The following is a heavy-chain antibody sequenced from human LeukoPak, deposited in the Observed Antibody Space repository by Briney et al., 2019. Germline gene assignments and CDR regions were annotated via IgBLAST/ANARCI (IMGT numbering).Heavy chain of an antibody. D-gene: IGHD2-15*01. V-gene: IGHV4-34*01. CDR2: INHRGST. Sequence: SETLSLTCAVYGGSFNGYYWSWIRQPPGKGLEWIGEINHRGSTNYNPSLKSRVTVSLDTSKNQFSLNLSSVTAADTAVYYCARAPGAALDWGQGTLVTVSS. J-gene: IGHJ4*02. CDR3: ARAPGAALD. CDR1: GGSFNGYY.